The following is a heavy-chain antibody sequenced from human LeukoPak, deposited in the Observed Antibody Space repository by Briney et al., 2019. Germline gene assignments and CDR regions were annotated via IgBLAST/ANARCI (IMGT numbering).Heavy chain of an antibody. CDR1: GGSLSSGGYY. V-gene: IGHV4-31*03. J-gene: IGHJ6*02. CDR3: AREASTSSSYYYYGMDV. D-gene: IGHD6-6*01. Sequence: SQTLSLTCTVSGGSLSSGGYYWSWIRQHPGKGLEWIGYIYYSGSTYYNPSLKSRVTISVDTSKNQFPPKLSSVTAADTAVYYCAREASTSSSYYYYGMDVWGQGTTVTVSS. CDR2: IYYSGST.